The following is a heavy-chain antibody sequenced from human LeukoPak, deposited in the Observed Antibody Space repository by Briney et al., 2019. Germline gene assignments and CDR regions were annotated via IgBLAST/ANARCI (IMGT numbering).Heavy chain of an antibody. Sequence: PGRSLRLSCAASGFTFSSYAVHWIRQAPGKGLEWVAVISYDGSKKYYADSVKGRFTISRDNSKNTLYLQMNSLRGEDTAVYYCARDGYDSSGYRMGADYYYGMDVWGQGTTVTVSS. CDR3: ARDGYDSSGYRMGADYYYGMDV. CDR1: GFTFSSYA. CDR2: ISYDGSKK. V-gene: IGHV3-30-3*01. D-gene: IGHD3-22*01. J-gene: IGHJ6*02.